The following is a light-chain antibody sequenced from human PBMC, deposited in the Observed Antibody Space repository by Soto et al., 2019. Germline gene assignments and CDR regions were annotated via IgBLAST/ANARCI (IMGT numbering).Light chain of an antibody. CDR2: KVS. CDR1: QSLVHSDGIAY. Sequence: DVVMTQSPLSLPVTLGQPASISCRSNQSLVHSDGIAYFSWFQQRPGRSPRRLIYKVSNRDSVVPARFSGSGSGTDFALKISRVEAEDVGVYYCMQGTHWPITVGQGPRLEIK. V-gene: IGKV2-30*02. CDR3: MQGTHWPIT. J-gene: IGKJ5*01.